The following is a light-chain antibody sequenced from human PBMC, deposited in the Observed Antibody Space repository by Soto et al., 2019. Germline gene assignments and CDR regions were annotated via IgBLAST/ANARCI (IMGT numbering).Light chain of an antibody. CDR2: EVN. CDR3: SSYAGSSHV. V-gene: IGLV2-8*01. J-gene: IGLJ1*01. CDR1: SSDVGGYNY. Sequence: QSALTQPHSASGSPGQSVAISCTGTSSDVGGYNYVSWYQQHPGKAPKLMIYEVNKRPSGVPDRFSGSKSGNTASLTVSGLQAEDEADYYCSSYAGSSHVFGTWNKVTVL.